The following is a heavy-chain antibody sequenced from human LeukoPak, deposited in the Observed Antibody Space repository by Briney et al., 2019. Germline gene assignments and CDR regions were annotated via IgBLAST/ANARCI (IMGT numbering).Heavy chain of an antibody. CDR1: GFTFSSYW. J-gene: IGHJ4*02. CDR2: IKQDGSEK. Sequence: PGGSLRLSCAAPGFTFSSYWMSWARQAPGKGLEWVANIKQDGSEKYYVDSVKGRFTISRDNAKSSLYLQMNSLSAEDTAVYYCATSRTLDYWGQGTVVTVSS. CDR3: ATSRTLDY. V-gene: IGHV3-7*05.